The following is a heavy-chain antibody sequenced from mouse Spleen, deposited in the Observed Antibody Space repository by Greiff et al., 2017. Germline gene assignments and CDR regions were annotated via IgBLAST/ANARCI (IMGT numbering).Heavy chain of an antibody. CDR1: GFTFSDYY. CDR3: ARGYSYYSYDGWFAY. CDR2: INYDGSST. V-gene: IGHV5-16*01. J-gene: IGHJ3*01. Sequence: EVQLVESEGGLVQPGSSMKLSCTASGFTFSDYYMAWVRQVPEKGLEWVANINYDGSSTYYLDSLKSRFIISRDNAKNILYLQMSSLKSEDTATYYCARGYSYYSYDGWFAYWGQGTLVTVSA. D-gene: IGHD2-12*01.